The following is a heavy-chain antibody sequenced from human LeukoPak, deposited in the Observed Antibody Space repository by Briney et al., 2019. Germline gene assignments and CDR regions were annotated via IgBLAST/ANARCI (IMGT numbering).Heavy chain of an antibody. V-gene: IGHV3-23*01. D-gene: IGHD1-14*01. CDR3: AREYNVRPIFDY. Sequence: PGGSLRLSCAASGSTFSSYAMSWVRQAPGKGLEWVSAISGSGGSTYYADSVKGRFTISRDNSKNTLYLQMKSLRAEDTAVYYCAREYNVRPIFDYWGQGTLVTVSS. J-gene: IGHJ4*02. CDR1: GSTFSSYA. CDR2: ISGSGGST.